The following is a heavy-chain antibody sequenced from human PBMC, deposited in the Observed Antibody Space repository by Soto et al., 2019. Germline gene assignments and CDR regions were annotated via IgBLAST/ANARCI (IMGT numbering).Heavy chain of an antibody. J-gene: IGHJ5*02. D-gene: IGHD6-13*01. CDR1: GFTFSSYW. V-gene: IGHV3-74*01. Sequence: EVQLVESGGGLVQPGGALRLSCAASGFTFSSYWMHWVRQAPGKGLVWVSRINSDGSSTSYADSVKGRFTISRDNAKNTQYLQMNSLRAEDTAVYYCARDWRPYSSSWYGWFDHWGQGTLVTVSS. CDR3: ARDWRPYSSSWYGWFDH. CDR2: INSDGSST.